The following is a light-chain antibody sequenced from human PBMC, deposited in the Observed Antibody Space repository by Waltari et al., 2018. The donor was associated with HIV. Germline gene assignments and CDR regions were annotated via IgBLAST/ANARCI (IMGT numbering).Light chain of an antibody. CDR2: AAS. J-gene: IGKJ1*01. V-gene: IGKV1-39*01. CDR1: QTISTY. CDR3: QQSFNTPWT. Sequence: DIQMTQSPSSLAASVGDGVTITCRASQTISTYLNWYQQKPGQAPNLLIYAASSLQSGVPSRFSGSGSGTDFTLAISSLQPEDFATYFCQQSFNTPWTFGQGTKVEI.